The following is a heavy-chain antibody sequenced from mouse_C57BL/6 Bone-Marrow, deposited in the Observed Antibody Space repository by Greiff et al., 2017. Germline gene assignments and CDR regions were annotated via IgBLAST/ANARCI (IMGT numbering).Heavy chain of an antibody. CDR1: GYTFTDYY. J-gene: IGHJ2*01. CDR3: ARASYDYDGD. Sequence: VQLQQSGPVLVKPGASVKMSCKASGYTFTDYYMNWVKQSHGKSLEWIGVINPYNGCTSYNQKFKGKATLTVDKSSSTAYMELNSLTSEDSAVYYCARASYDYDGDWGQGTTLTVSS. CDR2: INPYNGCT. V-gene: IGHV1-19*01. D-gene: IGHD2-4*01.